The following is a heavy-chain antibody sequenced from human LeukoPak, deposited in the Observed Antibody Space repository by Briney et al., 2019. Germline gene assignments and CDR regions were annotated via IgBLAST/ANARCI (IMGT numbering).Heavy chain of an antibody. CDR3: ARTGQRILWFGEFVSGEYYYYYMDV. CDR2: IIPIFGTA. CDR1: GYTLTELS. J-gene: IGHJ6*03. V-gene: IGHV1-69*13. D-gene: IGHD3-10*01. Sequence: ASVKVSCKVSGYTLTELSMHWVRQAPGQGLEWMGGIIPIFGTANYAQKFQGRVTITADESTSTAYMELSSLRSEDTAVYYCARTGQRILWFGEFVSGEYYYYYMDVWGKGTTVTISS.